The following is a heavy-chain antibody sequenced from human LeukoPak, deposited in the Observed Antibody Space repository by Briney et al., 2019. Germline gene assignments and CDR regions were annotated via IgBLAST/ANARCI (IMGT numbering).Heavy chain of an antibody. CDR3: ARDPLYYYDSSGYSEPNFDY. Sequence: ASVKVSCKASGYTFTGYYMHWVRQAPGQGLEWMGWISAYNGNTNYAQKLQGRVTMTTDTSTSTAYMELRSLRSDDTAVYYCARDPLYYYDSSGYSEPNFDYWGQGTLVTVSS. J-gene: IGHJ4*02. CDR1: GYTFTGYY. V-gene: IGHV1-18*04. CDR2: ISAYNGNT. D-gene: IGHD3-22*01.